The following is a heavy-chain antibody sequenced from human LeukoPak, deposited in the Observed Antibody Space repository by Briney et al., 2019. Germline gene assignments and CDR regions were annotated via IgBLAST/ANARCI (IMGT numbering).Heavy chain of an antibody. V-gene: IGHV1-18*01. D-gene: IGHD3-3*01. Sequence: ASVKVSCKASGYTFTSYGISWVRQAPGQGLEWMGWISAYNGNTNYAQKLQGRVTMTTDTSTSTAYMELRSLRSAATAVYYCARGKEGRITIFAPPSNWFDPWGQGTLVTVSS. CDR2: ISAYNGNT. J-gene: IGHJ5*02. CDR1: GYTFTSYG. CDR3: ARGKEGRITIFAPPSNWFDP.